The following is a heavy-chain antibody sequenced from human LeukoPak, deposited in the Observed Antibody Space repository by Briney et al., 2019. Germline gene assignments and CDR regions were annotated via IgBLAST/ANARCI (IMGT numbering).Heavy chain of an antibody. CDR1: GGSISSYY. V-gene: IGHV4-59*01. Sequence: SETRSLTCTVSGGSISSYYWSWIRQPPGKGLEWIGYIFYSGSTNYNPSLKSRVTISVDTSKNQFSLKLSSVTAADTAVYYCARDQNRAFDIWGQGTMVTVSS. CDR3: ARDQNRAFDI. CDR2: IFYSGST. J-gene: IGHJ3*02.